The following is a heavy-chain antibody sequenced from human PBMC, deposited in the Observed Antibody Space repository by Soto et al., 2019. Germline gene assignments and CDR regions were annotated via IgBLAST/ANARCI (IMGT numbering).Heavy chain of an antibody. J-gene: IGHJ4*02. Sequence: QVQLVQSGAEVKEPGASVKVSCKSSGYIFSNYNINWVRQATGQGLEWMGSVNPNSGNTLYAQKFQGRVTMTRSTSISTAYVELSSLTFDDTAVYYCARAHDSGDVDYWGQGTLVTVSS. CDR3: ARAHDSGDVDY. D-gene: IGHD4-17*01. CDR1: GYIFSNYN. V-gene: IGHV1-8*01. CDR2: VNPNSGNT.